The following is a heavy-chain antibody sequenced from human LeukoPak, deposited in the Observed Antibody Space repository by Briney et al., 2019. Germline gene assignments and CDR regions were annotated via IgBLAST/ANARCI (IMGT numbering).Heavy chain of an antibody. Sequence: PGGSLRLSCAASGFTFSSYGMHWVRQAPGKGLEWVSAISGSGGSTYYADSVKGRFTISRDNSKNTLYLQMNSLRAEDTAVYYCAKTFYYYYGMDVWGQGTTVTVSS. J-gene: IGHJ6*02. CDR2: ISGSGGST. V-gene: IGHV3-23*01. CDR1: GFTFSSYG. CDR3: AKTFYYYYGMDV.